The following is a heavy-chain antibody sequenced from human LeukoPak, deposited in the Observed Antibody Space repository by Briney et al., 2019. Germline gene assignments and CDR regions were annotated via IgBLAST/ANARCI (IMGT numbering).Heavy chain of an antibody. CDR1: GFSFSSYS. D-gene: IGHD3-10*01. Sequence: GGSLRLSCAATGFSFSSYSRNWVRQAPGKGLEWVSYISHTGSTMSYADSVKGRFTISRDNARNSLYLQMNSLRAEDTAVYYCAIPPLSGTGSSRPLAEMDVWGQGTTVTVSS. J-gene: IGHJ6*02. CDR3: AIPPLSGTGSSRPLAEMDV. V-gene: IGHV3-48*04. CDR2: ISHTGSTM.